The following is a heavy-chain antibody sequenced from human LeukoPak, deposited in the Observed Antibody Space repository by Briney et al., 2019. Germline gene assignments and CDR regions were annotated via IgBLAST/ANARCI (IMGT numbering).Heavy chain of an antibody. D-gene: IGHD6-19*01. CDR3: AKDPEYSSGWYLDY. V-gene: IGHV3-23*01. Sequence: GGSLRLSCAASGFTFSSYAMSWVRQAPGRGLEWVSAISGSGGSTYYADSVKGRFTISRDNSKNTLYLQMNSLRAEDTAVYYCAKDPEYSSGWYLDYWGQGTLVTVSS. CDR1: GFTFSSYA. CDR2: ISGSGGST. J-gene: IGHJ4*02.